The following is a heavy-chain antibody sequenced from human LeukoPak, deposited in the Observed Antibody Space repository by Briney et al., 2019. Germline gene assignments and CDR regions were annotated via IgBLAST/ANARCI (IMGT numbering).Heavy chain of an antibody. CDR1: GFTFSSYS. Sequence: PGGSLRLSCAASGFTFSSYSMNWVRQAPGKGLEWVSSISSSSSYIYYADSVKGRFTISRDNAKNSLYLQMNSLRAEDTAVYYCARVGIYDFWHRVDYWGQGTLVTVSS. CDR3: ARVGIYDFWHRVDY. D-gene: IGHD3-3*01. V-gene: IGHV3-21*01. CDR2: ISSSSSYI. J-gene: IGHJ4*02.